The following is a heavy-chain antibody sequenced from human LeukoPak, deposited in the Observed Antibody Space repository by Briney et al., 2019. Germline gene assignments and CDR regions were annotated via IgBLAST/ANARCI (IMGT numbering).Heavy chain of an antibody. CDR3: AKLTRSLGQVFDI. CDR1: GFSFKNYA. D-gene: IGHD3/OR15-3a*01. J-gene: IGHJ3*02. CDR2: ISVSGDNT. V-gene: IGHV3-23*01. Sequence: GGSLRLSCAASGFSFKNYAMCWVRQAPGKGLEWVSRISVSGDNTHYADSVKGRFTISRDDFKNMLFLQMDSLRAEDTAVYYCAKLTRSLGQVFDIWGQGAMVTVSS.